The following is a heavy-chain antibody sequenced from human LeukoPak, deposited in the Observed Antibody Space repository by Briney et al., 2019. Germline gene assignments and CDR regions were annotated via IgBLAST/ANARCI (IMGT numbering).Heavy chain of an antibody. D-gene: IGHD3-3*01. CDR1: GFTFDDYG. CDR2: INWNGGST. J-gene: IGHJ4*02. Sequence: PGGSLRLSCAASGFTFDDYGMSWVRQAPGKGLEWVSGINWNGGSTGYADSVKGRFTISRDNAKNSLYLQMNSLRTEDTAFYYCARVPGGDYDFWSDYWGQGTLVTVSS. V-gene: IGHV3-20*04. CDR3: ARVPGGDYDFWSDY.